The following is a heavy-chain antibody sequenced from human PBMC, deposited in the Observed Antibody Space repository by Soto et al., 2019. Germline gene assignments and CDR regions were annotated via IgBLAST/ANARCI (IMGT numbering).Heavy chain of an antibody. D-gene: IGHD4-4*01. CDR1: GDSISRYY. CDR2: IYYSAST. Sequence: SETLSLTCTVSGDSISRYYCSSIRQPPGKGLEWIGYIYYSASTNYNPSLKSRATISVDTSKNQFSLKLSSVTAADTAVYFCARSERYSRTYYFDYWGQGTLVPVSS. J-gene: IGHJ4*02. CDR3: ARSERYSRTYYFDY. V-gene: IGHV4-59*01.